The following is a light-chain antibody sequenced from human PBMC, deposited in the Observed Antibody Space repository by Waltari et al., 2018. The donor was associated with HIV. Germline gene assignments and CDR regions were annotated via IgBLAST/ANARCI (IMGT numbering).Light chain of an antibody. J-gene: IGKJ5*01. V-gene: IGKV3-11*01. CDR1: QSVATY. Sequence: EIVLTQSPASLSLSPGERATLSCRASQSVATYLAWYQNKPGQAPRLLLYDVFQRATGIPARFSGSGSGTDFTLTISSLEPEDFAVYYCQERSSWPPAFGQGTRLEIK. CDR3: QERSSWPPA. CDR2: DVF.